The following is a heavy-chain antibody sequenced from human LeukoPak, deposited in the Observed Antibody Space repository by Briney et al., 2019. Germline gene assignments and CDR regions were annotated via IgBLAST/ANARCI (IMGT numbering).Heavy chain of an antibody. J-gene: IGHJ4*02. CDR1: GGSISSYH. CDR2: LDYSGST. Sequence: SVTLSLTCTVSGGSISSYHWSWIRQPPGKGLEWIGYLDYSGSTSYNPSLRSRVTISGDTSKNQFSLKLRSVTAADTAVYYCARGLRTFGSSGYYCRFDYWGQGALVTVSS. CDR3: ARGLRTFGSSGYYCRFDY. D-gene: IGHD3-22*01. V-gene: IGHV4-59*01.